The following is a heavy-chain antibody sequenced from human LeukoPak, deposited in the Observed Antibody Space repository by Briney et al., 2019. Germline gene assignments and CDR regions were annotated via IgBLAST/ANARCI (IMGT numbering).Heavy chain of an antibody. CDR1: GYSFSTYW. Sequence: GESLKISCKGSGYSFSTYWIGWVRQMPGKGLEWMGIIYPADSDIRYSPSFQGQVTISADKSISTAYLQWNSLKASDTAMYYCARQEYCSGASCYTWFDPWGQGTLVTVSS. D-gene: IGHD2-15*01. CDR2: IYPADSDI. V-gene: IGHV5-51*01. J-gene: IGHJ5*02. CDR3: ARQEYCSGASCYTWFDP.